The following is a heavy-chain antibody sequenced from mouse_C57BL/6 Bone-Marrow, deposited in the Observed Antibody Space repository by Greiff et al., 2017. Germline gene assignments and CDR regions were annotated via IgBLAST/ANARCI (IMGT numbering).Heavy chain of an antibody. D-gene: IGHD2-4*01. V-gene: IGHV14-4*01. CDR3: TRLRGCAY. J-gene: IGHJ3*01. Sequence: VQLQQSGAELVRPGASVKLSCTASGFNIKDDYMHWVKQRPEQGLEWIGWIDPENGDTEYASKFQGKATITADTSSNTAYLQLSSLTSEDTAVYYCTRLRGCAYWGQGTLVTVSA. CDR1: GFNIKDDY. CDR2: IDPENGDT.